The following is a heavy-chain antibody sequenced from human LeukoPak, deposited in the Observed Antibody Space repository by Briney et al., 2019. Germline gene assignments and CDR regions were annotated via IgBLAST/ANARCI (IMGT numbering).Heavy chain of an antibody. CDR1: GFTFGKYW. J-gene: IGHJ4*02. V-gene: IGHV3-7*03. CDR2: IKLDGSEK. D-gene: IGHD3-3*01. Sequence: GGSLRLSCVASGFTFGKYWMSWVRQAPRKGLEWVANIKLDGSEKNYVDSVKGRFTISRDNTKNSLYLQMNSLRVGDTAVFYCARDQYDTWSRRGNFDSWGQGTLVIVSS. CDR3: ARDQYDTWSRRGNFDS.